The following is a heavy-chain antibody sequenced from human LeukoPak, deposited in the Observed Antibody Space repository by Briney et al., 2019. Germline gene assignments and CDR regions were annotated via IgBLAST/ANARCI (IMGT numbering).Heavy chain of an antibody. Sequence: ASVKVSCKASGGTFISYAISWVRQAPGQGLEWMGGIIPIFGTANYAQKFQGRVTITADESTSTAYMELSSLRSEDTAVYYCARAKGYFDAFDIWGQGTMVTVSS. CDR3: ARAKGYFDAFDI. CDR1: GGTFISYA. V-gene: IGHV1-69*13. D-gene: IGHD5-18*01. CDR2: IIPIFGTA. J-gene: IGHJ3*02.